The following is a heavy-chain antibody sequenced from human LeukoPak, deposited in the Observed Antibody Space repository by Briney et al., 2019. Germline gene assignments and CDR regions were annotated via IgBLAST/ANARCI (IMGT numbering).Heavy chain of an antibody. V-gene: IGHV1-18*04. Sequence: ASVKVSCKASGYTFTGYYMHWVRQAPGQGLEWMGLISAYNGNTKHAQKVQGRVTMTTDTSTSTVYMELRSLRSDDTAVYYCARGLPPRRNSDSSGYYSYYFDYWGQGSLVTVSS. CDR2: ISAYNGNT. J-gene: IGHJ4*02. CDR3: ARGLPPRRNSDSSGYYSYYFDY. D-gene: IGHD3-22*01. CDR1: GYTFTGYY.